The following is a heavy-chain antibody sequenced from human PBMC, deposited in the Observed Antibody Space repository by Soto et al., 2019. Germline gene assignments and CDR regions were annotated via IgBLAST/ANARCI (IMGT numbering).Heavy chain of an antibody. CDR1: GVTFSSYE. Sequence: EVQLVESGGDLVQPGGSLRLSCAASGVTFSSYEMNWIRQAPGKGLEWVSYISSSGTTVHYADSVKGRFTISRDNAKNSLFLQMNSLRAEDTALNYCARAGVYWGQGTLVTVSS. V-gene: IGHV3-48*03. D-gene: IGHD2-8*01. J-gene: IGHJ4*02. CDR3: ARAGVY. CDR2: ISSSGTTV.